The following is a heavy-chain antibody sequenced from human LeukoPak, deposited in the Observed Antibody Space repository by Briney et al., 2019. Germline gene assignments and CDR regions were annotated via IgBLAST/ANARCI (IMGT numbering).Heavy chain of an antibody. CDR1: GGSISSYY. CDR3: AREDYYYYYMDV. CDR2: IYTSGST. V-gene: IGHV4-4*07. J-gene: IGHJ6*03. Sequence: SETLSLXCTVSGGSISSYYWSWIRQPAGKGLEWIGRIYTSGSTNYNPSLKSRVTMSVDTSKNQFPLKLSSVTAADTAVYYCAREDYYYYYMDVWGKGTTVTVSS.